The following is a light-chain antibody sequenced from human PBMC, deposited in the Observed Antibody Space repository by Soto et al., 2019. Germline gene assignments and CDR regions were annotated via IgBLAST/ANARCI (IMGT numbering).Light chain of an antibody. CDR2: GAS. J-gene: IGKJ4*01. Sequence: EIVMTQSPATLSVSPGERATLSGRASQSVSNNLAWYQQKPGQAPRLLIYGASTRATGIPARFSGSGSGTEFTLTISSLQSEDFAVYYCQQYNNWPPLTFGGGTKVEIK. CDR3: QQYNNWPPLT. V-gene: IGKV3-15*01. CDR1: QSVSNN.